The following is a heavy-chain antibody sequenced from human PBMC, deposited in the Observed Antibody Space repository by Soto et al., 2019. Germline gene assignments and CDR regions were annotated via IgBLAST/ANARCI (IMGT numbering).Heavy chain of an antibody. CDR3: ATGYYDSSGYYYNWFDP. D-gene: IGHD3-22*01. V-gene: IGHV1-24*01. J-gene: IGHJ5*02. Sequence: GASVKVSCKVSGYALTELSMHWVRQAPGKELEWMGGFDPEDGETIYAQKFQGRVTMTEDTSTDTAYMELSSLRSEDTAVYYCATGYYDSSGYYYNWFDPWGQGTLVTVSS. CDR1: GYALTELS. CDR2: FDPEDGET.